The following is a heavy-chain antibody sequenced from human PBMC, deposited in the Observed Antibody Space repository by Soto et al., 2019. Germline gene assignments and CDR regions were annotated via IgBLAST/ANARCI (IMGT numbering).Heavy chain of an antibody. CDR2: IYWDGDK. CDR3: AHRLKKPVTYYDFWSGHVVSDFDS. J-gene: IGHJ4*02. CDR1: GFSLSTSGVG. V-gene: IGHV2-5*02. Sequence: QITLKESGPTLVKPTQTLTLTCTFSGFSLSTSGVGVGWIRQPPGKALEWLALIYWDGDKRYSPSLKSRLTITKDTSENQVVLTMTNMDPVDTATYYCAHRLKKPVTYYDFWSGHVVSDFDSCGQGTLVTVSS. D-gene: IGHD3-3*01.